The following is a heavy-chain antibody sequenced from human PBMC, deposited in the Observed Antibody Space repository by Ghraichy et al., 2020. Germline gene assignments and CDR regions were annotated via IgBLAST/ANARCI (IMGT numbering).Heavy chain of an antibody. Sequence: SETLSLTCAVSGGSVSSDDYNWSWLRQPPGKGLEWIGCIYDSESNKYNPSLMSRVTISKDTSKNQFSLKLNSVDAADTAMYYCATYDRGWGGRGSWGPGILITVSS. D-gene: IGHD6-19*01. CDR2: IYDSESN. V-gene: IGHV4-61*08. CDR3: ATYDRGWGGRGS. CDR1: GGSVSSDDYN. J-gene: IGHJ5*02.